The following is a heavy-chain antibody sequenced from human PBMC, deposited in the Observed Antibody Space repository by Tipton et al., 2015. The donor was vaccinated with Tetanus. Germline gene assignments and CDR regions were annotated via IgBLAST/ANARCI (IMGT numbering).Heavy chain of an antibody. CDR2: IYYSGST. V-gene: IGHV4-61*01. CDR1: GGSVSGGSYY. Sequence: LRLSCTVSGGSVSGGSYYWSWIRQPPGKGLEWIGYIYYSGSTNYNPSLKSRVTISVDTSKNQFSLKLSSVTAADTAVYYCARAVLSGWYYYFDYWGQGTLVTVSS. J-gene: IGHJ4*02. D-gene: IGHD6-19*01. CDR3: ARAVLSGWYYYFDY.